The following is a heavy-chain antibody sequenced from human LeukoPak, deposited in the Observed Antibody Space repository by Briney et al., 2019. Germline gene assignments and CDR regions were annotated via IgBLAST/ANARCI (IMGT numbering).Heavy chain of an antibody. CDR1: GGTFSSYA. V-gene: IGHV1-18*01. J-gene: IGHJ6*02. Sequence: ASVKVSCKASGGTFSSYAISWVRQAPGQGLEWMGWISAYNGNTNYAQKLQGRVTMTTDTSTSTAYMELRSLRSDDTAVYYCARDTPGYCSSTSCYMRVYYYYYGMDVWGQGTTVTVSS. CDR2: ISAYNGNT. CDR3: ARDTPGYCSSTSCYMRVYYYYYGMDV. D-gene: IGHD2-2*02.